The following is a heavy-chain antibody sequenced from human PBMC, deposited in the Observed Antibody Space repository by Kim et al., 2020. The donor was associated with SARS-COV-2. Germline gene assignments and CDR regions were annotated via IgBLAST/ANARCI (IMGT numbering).Heavy chain of an antibody. J-gene: IGHJ6*02. V-gene: IGHV3-30*18. CDR1: GFTFSSYG. CDR2: ISYDGSNK. Sequence: GGSLRLSCAASGFTFSSYGMHWVRQAPGKGLEWVAVISYDGSNKYYADSVKGRFTISRDNSKNTLYLQMNSLRAEDTAVYYCAKWTLPWGRGGMDVWGQGTTVTVSS. CDR3: AKWTLPWGRGGMDV. D-gene: IGHD3-16*01.